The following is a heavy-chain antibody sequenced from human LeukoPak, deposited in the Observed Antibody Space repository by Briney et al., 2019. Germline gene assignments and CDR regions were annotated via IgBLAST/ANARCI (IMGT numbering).Heavy chain of an antibody. CDR1: GFTFSSYA. D-gene: IGHD4-23*01. CDR2: ISYDGSNK. J-gene: IGHJ4*02. Sequence: PGRSLRLSCAASGFTFSSYAMHWVRQAPGKGLEWVAVISYDGSNKYYADSVKGRFTISRDNSKNTLYLQMNSLRAEDTAVYYCATVVTELWSQGTLVTVSS. V-gene: IGHV3-30*01. CDR3: ATVVTEL.